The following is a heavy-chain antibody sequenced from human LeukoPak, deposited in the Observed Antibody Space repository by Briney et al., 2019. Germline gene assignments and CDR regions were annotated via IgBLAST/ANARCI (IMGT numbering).Heavy chain of an antibody. J-gene: IGHJ4*02. CDR1: GFTFSSYA. Sequence: GGSLRLSCAASGFTFSSYAMSWVRQAPGKGLEWVSAISGSGGSTYYADSVKGRFTISRGNSKNTLYLQMNSLRAEDTAVYYCAKVRRCSSTSCYFDYWGQGTLVTVSS. CDR3: AKVRRCSSTSCYFDY. D-gene: IGHD2-2*01. V-gene: IGHV3-23*01. CDR2: ISGSGGST.